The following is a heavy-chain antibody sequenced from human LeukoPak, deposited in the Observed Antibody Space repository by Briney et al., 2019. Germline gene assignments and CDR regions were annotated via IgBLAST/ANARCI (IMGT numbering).Heavy chain of an antibody. CDR2: ISSSGSTI. Sequence: PGGSLRLSCAASGFTFSDYYMSWIRQAPGKGLEWVSYISSSGSTIYYADSVKGRFTISRDNSKNTLFLQMNSLRPEDTAVYYCARDLKPAMDYFDYWGQEALVTVSS. J-gene: IGHJ4*02. D-gene: IGHD2-2*01. V-gene: IGHV3-11*04. CDR1: GFTFSDYY. CDR3: ARDLKPAMDYFDY.